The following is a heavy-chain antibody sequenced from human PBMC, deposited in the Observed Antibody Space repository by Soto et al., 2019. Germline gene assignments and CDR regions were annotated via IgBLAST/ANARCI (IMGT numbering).Heavy chain of an antibody. J-gene: IGHJ4*02. CDR2: ISYDGSNK. V-gene: IGHV3-30*18. Sequence: QVQLVESGGGVVQPGRSLRLSCAASGFTFSSYGMHWVRQAPGKGLELVAVISYDGSNKYYADSVKGRFTISRDNSKNPLYLQMNSLRAEETAVYYCAKNLKWETRMGVLDYWGQRTLVTLSS. CDR1: GFTFSSYG. D-gene: IGHD1-26*01. CDR3: AKNLKWETRMGVLDY.